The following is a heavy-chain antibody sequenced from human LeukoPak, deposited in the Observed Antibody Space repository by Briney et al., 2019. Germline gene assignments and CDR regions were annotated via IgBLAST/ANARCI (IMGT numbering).Heavy chain of an antibody. D-gene: IGHD3-16*02. Sequence: GASVKVSCKASGYTFTSYAMHWVRQAPGQRLEWMGWINAGNGNTKYSQKFQGRVTITRDTSASTAYMELSSLRSEDTAVYYCARGLIGGYDYVWGSYRYSWLDYWGQGTLVTVSS. CDR1: GYTFTSYA. CDR3: ARGLIGGYDYVWGSYRYSWLDY. CDR2: INAGNGNT. J-gene: IGHJ4*02. V-gene: IGHV1-3*01.